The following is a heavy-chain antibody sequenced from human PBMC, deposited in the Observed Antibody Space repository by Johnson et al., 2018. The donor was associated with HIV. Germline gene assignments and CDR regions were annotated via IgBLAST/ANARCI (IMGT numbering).Heavy chain of an antibody. J-gene: IGHJ3*02. V-gene: IGHV3-30*03. CDR3: ARDQASRELAMGGAFDI. CDR1: GFTFSSYG. CDR2: ISYDGSNK. D-gene: IGHD1-26*01. Sequence: QLVESGGGVVQPGRSLRLSCAASGFTFSSYGMHWVRQAPGKGLEWVAVISYDGSNKYYADSVKGRFTISRDNSKNTLYLQMNSLRAEDTAGYYCARDQASRELAMGGAFDIWGQGTMVTVSS.